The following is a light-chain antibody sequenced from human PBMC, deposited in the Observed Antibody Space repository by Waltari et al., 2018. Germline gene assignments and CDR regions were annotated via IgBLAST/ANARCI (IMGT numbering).Light chain of an antibody. CDR3: QQYGSLPWT. CDR1: ERVNNAY. CDR2: DAS. V-gene: IGKV3-20*01. Sequence: EVVSTQSSGTLSLSPGERATLSCRASERVNNAYLAWYQQKPVQAPSPRIYDASIRATGIPDRFSGSGSGTDFTLTITRLEPEDCAVYHCQQYGSLPWTFGQGTKV. J-gene: IGKJ1*01.